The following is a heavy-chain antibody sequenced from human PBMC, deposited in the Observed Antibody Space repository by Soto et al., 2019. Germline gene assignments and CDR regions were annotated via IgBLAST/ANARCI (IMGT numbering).Heavy chain of an antibody. J-gene: IGHJ4*02. CDR3: ARDRYGSGSLFDS. Sequence: VQLVESGGGAAQPGRSLRLSCAASGFTFSSYSMNWVRQAPGKGLEWLSYISGTGSIYYADSVKGRFTISRDNAKQSLYLQMNSLRDEDTAVYYCARDRYGSGSLFDSWGQGTLVTVSS. CDR2: ISGTGSI. CDR1: GFTFSSYS. V-gene: IGHV3-48*02. D-gene: IGHD3-10*01.